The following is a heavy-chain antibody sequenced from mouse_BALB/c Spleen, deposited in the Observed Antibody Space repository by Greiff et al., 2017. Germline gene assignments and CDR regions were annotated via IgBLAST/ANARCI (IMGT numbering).Heavy chain of an antibody. CDR2: IWAGGST. V-gene: IGHV2-9*02. CDR1: GFSLTSYG. Sequence: VQLVESGPGLVAPSQSLSITCTVSGFSLTSYGVHWVRQPPGKGLEWLGVIWAGGSTNYNSALMSRLSISKDNSKSQVFLKMNSLQTDDTAMYYCAREHYGSSHWYFDVWGAGTTVTVSS. CDR3: AREHYGSSHWYFDV. J-gene: IGHJ1*01. D-gene: IGHD1-1*01.